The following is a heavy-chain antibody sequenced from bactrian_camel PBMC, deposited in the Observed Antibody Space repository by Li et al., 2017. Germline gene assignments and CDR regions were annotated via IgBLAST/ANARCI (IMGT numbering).Heavy chain of an antibody. Sequence: HVQLVESGGGSVQPGGSLRLSCDASGYTYSSNCMGWFRQAPGNKREGVAAIDIDGSTRYRHSVKGRFTISKDNAKNTLHLQMTGLKPEDTAMYYCAAGTLRFCNLARHLYHYFGQGTQVTVS. V-gene: IGHV3S53*01. D-gene: IGHD1*01. J-gene: IGHJ4*01. CDR1: GYTYSSNC. CDR3: AAGTLRFCNLARHLYHY. CDR2: IDIDGST.